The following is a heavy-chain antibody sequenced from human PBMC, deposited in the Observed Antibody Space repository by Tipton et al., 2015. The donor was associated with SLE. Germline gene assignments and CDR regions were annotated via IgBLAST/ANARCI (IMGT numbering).Heavy chain of an antibody. CDR1: EFTFSKYA. V-gene: IGHV3-23*01. CDR3: AKDSPPVEYSSMYYFDY. D-gene: IGHD2-2*01. CDR2: ISASGSDT. Sequence: SLRLSCAASEFTFSKYAMTWVRQAPGKGLQWVSAISASGSDTYYADSVKGRFTISRDNSKNTLFLQMNSLRAEDTAVYYCAKDSPPVEYSSMYYFDYWGQGTQATVSS. J-gene: IGHJ4*02.